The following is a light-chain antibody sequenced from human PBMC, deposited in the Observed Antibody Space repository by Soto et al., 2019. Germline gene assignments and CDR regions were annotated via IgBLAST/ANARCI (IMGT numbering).Light chain of an antibody. Sequence: DIVLTQSPGTLSLSPGERVTLSCRASQSVNSNYLAWYQQKPGQVPRPLIYGASIRAAGVPDRISGSGSGTEFTLTISSLEPEDYAVYYCQQYGTSPHTFGQGTKLEIK. V-gene: IGKV3-20*01. CDR3: QQYGTSPHT. CDR1: QSVNSNY. CDR2: GAS. J-gene: IGKJ2*01.